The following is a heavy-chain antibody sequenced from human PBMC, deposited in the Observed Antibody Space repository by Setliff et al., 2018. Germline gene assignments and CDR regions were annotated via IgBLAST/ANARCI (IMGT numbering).Heavy chain of an antibody. CDR3: ARHLLVQGTYHFDY. Sequence: SETLSLSCAASGFPFSTYWLNWVRQSPGKGLEWIGSMYYSGSTYYNPSLKGRVTLSVDTTKNQFSLKLTSMTAADTAVYFCARHLLVQGTYHFDYWGQGSPVTVSS. CDR1: GFPFSTYW. CDR2: MYYSGST. V-gene: IGHV4-39*01. J-gene: IGHJ4*02. D-gene: IGHD3-10*01.